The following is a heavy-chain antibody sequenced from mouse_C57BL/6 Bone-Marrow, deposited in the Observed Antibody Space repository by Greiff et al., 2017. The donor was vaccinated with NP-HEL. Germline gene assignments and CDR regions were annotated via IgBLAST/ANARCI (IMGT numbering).Heavy chain of an antibody. Sequence: EVKVVESGGGLVKPGGSLKLSCAASGFTFSSYAMSWVRQTPEKRLEWVATISDGGSYTYYPDNVKGRFTISRDNAKNNLYLQMSHLKSEDTAMYYCARELFYYDYDVWFAYWGQGTLVTVSA. J-gene: IGHJ3*01. CDR1: GFTFSSYA. D-gene: IGHD2-4*01. CDR2: ISDGGSYT. CDR3: ARELFYYDYDVWFAY. V-gene: IGHV5-4*01.